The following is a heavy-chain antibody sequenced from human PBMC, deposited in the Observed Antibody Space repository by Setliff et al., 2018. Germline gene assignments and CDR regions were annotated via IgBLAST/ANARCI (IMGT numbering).Heavy chain of an antibody. J-gene: IGHJ4*02. D-gene: IGHD2-21*01. CDR2: IRYDSSTK. V-gene: IGHV3-30*02. Sequence: GGSLRLSCVASGFDFSSYGMHWVRQAPGKGLEWVSLIRYDSSTKDYADSVKGRFTISRDNSKSTLYLQMKSLRAEDTAVYFCAKDRHREGGIPKYFDYWGQGTLVTVSS. CDR3: AKDRHREGGIPKYFDY. CDR1: GFDFSSYG.